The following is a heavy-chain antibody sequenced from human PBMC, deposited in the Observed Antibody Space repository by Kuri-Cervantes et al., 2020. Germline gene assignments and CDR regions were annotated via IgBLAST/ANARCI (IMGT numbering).Heavy chain of an antibody. J-gene: IGHJ6*02. V-gene: IGHV1-18*01. Sequence: AAETVPCKASGYTFTSYGISWVRQAPGQGLEWRGWISAYNGNTNYVQKLQGRVTMTTDTSTSTAYMELRSLRSADTAVYYCARDLRDIVVVVAATPEDGMDVWGQGTTVTVSS. D-gene: IGHD2-15*01. CDR3: ARDLRDIVVVVAATPEDGMDV. CDR1: GYTFTSYG. CDR2: ISAYNGNT.